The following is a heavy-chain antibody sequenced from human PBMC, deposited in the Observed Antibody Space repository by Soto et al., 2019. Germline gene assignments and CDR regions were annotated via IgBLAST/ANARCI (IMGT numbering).Heavy chain of an antibody. J-gene: IGHJ5*02. CDR2: IIPIFGTA. D-gene: IGHD2-21*02. V-gene: IGHV1-69*06. CDR3: ARDGKYCGGDCFLNWFDP. Sequence: SVKVSCKASGGTFSSYAISWLRQAPGQGLEWMGGIIPIFGTANYAQKFQGRVTITADKSTSTAYMELSSLRSEDTAVYYCARDGKYCGGDCFLNWFDPWGQGTLVTVSS. CDR1: GGTFSSYA.